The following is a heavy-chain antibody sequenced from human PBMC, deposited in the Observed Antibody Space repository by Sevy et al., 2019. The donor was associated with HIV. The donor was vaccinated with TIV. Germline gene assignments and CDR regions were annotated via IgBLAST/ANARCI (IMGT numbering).Heavy chain of an antibody. J-gene: IGHJ6*02. V-gene: IGHV3-23*01. CDR2: ISGSGGST. Sequence: GGSLRLSCAASGFIFGTYAMSWVRRAPGKGLEWVSAISGSGGSTYYADSLKGRFTISRDNSKKKLYLQMNSLRAEDTAVYYCAKGDRTFYGMDVWGQGTTVTVSS. CDR3: AKGDRTFYGMDV. CDR1: GFIFGTYA.